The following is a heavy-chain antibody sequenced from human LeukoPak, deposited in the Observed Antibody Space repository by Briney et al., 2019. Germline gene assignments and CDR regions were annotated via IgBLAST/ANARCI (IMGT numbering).Heavy chain of an antibody. D-gene: IGHD2-15*01. J-gene: IGHJ6*02. CDR2: ISWNSGSI. V-gene: IGHV3-9*01. Sequence: GGSLRLSCAASGFTFDDYAMHWVRQAPGKGLEWVSGISWNSGSIGYADSVKGRFTISRDNAKNSLYLQMNGLRAEDTALYYCAKARVVAKYCYYGMDVWGQGTTVTVSS. CDR1: GFTFDDYA. CDR3: AKARVVAKYCYYGMDV.